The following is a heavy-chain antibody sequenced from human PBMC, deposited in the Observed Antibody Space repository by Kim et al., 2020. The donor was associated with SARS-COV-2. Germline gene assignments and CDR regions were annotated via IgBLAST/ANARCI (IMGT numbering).Heavy chain of an antibody. CDR2: I. D-gene: IGHD6-13*01. V-gene: IGHV3-21*01. CDR3: AREAAAGRNDY. Sequence: IYYADSVKGRYTISRDNAKNSLYLQMNSLRAEDTAVYYCAREAAAGRNDYWGQGTLVTVSS. J-gene: IGHJ4*02.